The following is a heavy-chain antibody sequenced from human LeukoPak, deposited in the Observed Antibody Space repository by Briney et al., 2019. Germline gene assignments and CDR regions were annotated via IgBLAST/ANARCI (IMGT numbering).Heavy chain of an antibody. J-gene: IGHJ6*02. CDR3: ARDCAGGSGWYYHYYYGMDV. Sequence: GGSLRLSCAASGLTFSSYWMSWVRQAPGKGLEWVANIKQDGSEKYYVDSVKGRFTISRDNAKNSLYLQMNSLRAEDTAVYYCARDCAGGSGWYYHYYYGMDVWGQGTTVTVSS. D-gene: IGHD6-19*01. CDR1: GLTFSSYW. CDR2: IKQDGSEK. V-gene: IGHV3-7*01.